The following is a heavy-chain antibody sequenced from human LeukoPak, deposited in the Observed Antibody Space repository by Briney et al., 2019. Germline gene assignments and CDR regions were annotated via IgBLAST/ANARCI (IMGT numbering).Heavy chain of an antibody. CDR1: GYTLTELS. D-gene: IGHD6-13*01. CDR3: ATHSGIAAAGIYYFDY. J-gene: IGHJ4*02. V-gene: IGHV1-24*01. Sequence: GASAKVSCKVSGYTLTELSMHWVRQAPGKGLEWMGGFDPEDGETIYAQKFQGRVTMTEDTSTDTAYMELSSLRSEDTAVYYCATHSGIAAAGIYYFDYWGQGTLVTVSS. CDR2: FDPEDGET.